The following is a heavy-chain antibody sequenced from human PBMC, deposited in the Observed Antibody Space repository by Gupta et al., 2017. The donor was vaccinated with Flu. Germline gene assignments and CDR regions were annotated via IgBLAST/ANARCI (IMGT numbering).Heavy chain of an antibody. CDR2: ISGSGGRT. CDR1: GFTFSSYA. D-gene: IGHD1-26*01. Sequence: EVQLLESEVGLVQPGGSLRLSCAASGFTFSSYAMSWVCQAPGKGLWWVSAISGSGGRTHYPEAGKGRFPISGENSKNTLYLQMKRIRAEDTSLYYCAKDRGGYRGSYSNDWGQGTMVTVSS. J-gene: IGHJ4*02. CDR3: AKDRGGYRGSYSND. V-gene: IGHV3-23*01.